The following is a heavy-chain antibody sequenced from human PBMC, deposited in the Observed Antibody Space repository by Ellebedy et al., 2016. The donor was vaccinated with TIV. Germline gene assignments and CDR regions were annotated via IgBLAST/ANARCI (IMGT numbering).Heavy chain of an antibody. J-gene: IGHJ4*02. Sequence: AASEKVSCKASGGTFNNYAISWVRQAPGQGLEWMGGIIPIFGTANYAQKFRGRVTITADESTSAAYMDLSSLRYEDTAVYYCARAESGGYAWDYWGQGTLVTVSS. CDR3: ARAESGGYAWDY. V-gene: IGHV1-69*13. D-gene: IGHD5-12*01. CDR1: GGTFNNYA. CDR2: IIPIFGTA.